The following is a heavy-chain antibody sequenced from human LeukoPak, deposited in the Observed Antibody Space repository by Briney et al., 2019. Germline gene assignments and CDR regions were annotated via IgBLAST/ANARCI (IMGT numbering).Heavy chain of an antibody. CDR1: GFTFSSYS. CDR2: MSSSSSTI. Sequence: PGGSLRLSCAASGFTFSSYSMNWVRQAPGKGLEWVSYMSSSSSTIYYADSVKGRFTISRDNAKNSLYLQMHSLRAEDTAVYYCARGGGSYYYAMDVWGQGTTVTVSS. J-gene: IGHJ6*02. CDR3: ARGGGSYYYAMDV. V-gene: IGHV3-48*01. D-gene: IGHD1-26*01.